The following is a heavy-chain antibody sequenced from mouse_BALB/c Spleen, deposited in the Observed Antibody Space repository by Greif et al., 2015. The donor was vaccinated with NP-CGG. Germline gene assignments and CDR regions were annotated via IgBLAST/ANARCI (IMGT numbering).Heavy chain of an antibody. CDR1: GFNIKDTY. V-gene: IGHV14-3*02. CDR2: IDPANGNT. CDR3: ASRFAY. J-gene: IGHJ3*01. Sequence: VQLKESGAGLVKPGASVKLSCTASGFNIKDTYMHWVKQRPEQGLEWIGRIDPANGNTKYDPKFQGKATITADTSSNTAYLQLSSLTSEDTAVYYCASRFAYWGQGTLVTVSA.